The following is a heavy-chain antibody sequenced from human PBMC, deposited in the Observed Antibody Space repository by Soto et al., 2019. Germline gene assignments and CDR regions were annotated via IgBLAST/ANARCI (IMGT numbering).Heavy chain of an antibody. V-gene: IGHV4-30-4*01. D-gene: IGHD1-7*01. J-gene: IGHJ4*02. CDR1: GGSISSGNYY. CDR3: AREENLNSGFDY. Sequence: PSETLSLTCTVSGGSISSGNYYWSWIRQPPGKGLEWIGFISYSGSTYYSLSLKSRVTISVDTSKNQFSLKLSSVTAAETAVYYCAREENLNSGFDYWGQGTLVTVSS. CDR2: ISYSGST.